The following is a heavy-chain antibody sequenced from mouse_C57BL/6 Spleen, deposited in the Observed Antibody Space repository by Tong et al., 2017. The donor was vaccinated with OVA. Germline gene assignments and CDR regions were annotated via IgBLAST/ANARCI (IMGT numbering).Heavy chain of an antibody. Sequence: VQLQESGAELVRPGASVTLSCKASGYTFTDYEMHWVKQTPVHGLEWIGVIDPETGGTAYNQKFKGKAILTADKSSSTAYMELRSLTSEDSAVYYCARAYYGSSHYFDYWGQGTTLTVSS. V-gene: IGHV1-15*01. D-gene: IGHD1-1*01. J-gene: IGHJ2*01. CDR3: ARAYYGSSHYFDY. CDR2: IDPETGGT. CDR1: GYTFTDYE.